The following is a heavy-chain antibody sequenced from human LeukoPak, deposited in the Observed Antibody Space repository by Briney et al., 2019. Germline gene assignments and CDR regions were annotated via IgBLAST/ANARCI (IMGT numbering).Heavy chain of an antibody. J-gene: IGHJ1*01. D-gene: IGHD4-17*01. V-gene: IGHV4-34*01. Sequence: SETLSLTCAVYGGSFSGYYWSWIRQPPGKGLEWIGEINHSGSTNYNPSLKSRVAISVDTSKNQFSLKLSSVTAADTAVYYCAGYTVTREYFQHWGQGTLVTVSS. CDR3: AGYTVTREYFQH. CDR1: GGSFSGYY. CDR2: INHSGST.